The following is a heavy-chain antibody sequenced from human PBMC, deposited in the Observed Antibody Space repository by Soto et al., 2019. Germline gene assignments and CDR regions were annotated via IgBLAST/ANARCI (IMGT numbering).Heavy chain of an antibody. CDR2: IYNDGTT. Sequence: GGSLRLSCVASGLPVAGSYMAWVRQAPGKGLEWASVIYNDGTTYYSQSVEGRFTISRDTSKNTLYLQMDRLRDEDTAVYYCVRPLPSGQTHARDVWGQGTTVTAP. D-gene: IGHD3-10*01. CDR1: GLPVAGSY. CDR3: VRPLPSGQTHARDV. J-gene: IGHJ6*02. V-gene: IGHV3-53*01.